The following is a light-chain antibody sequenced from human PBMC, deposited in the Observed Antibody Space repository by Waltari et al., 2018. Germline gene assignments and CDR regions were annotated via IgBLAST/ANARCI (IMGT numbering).Light chain of an antibody. CDR2: KAS. CDR3: QQYNSYPRT. J-gene: IGKJ1*01. Sequence: DIQLTQSPSTLSASVGDRVTIVCRASQNINTWMTWFQQKPGKAPNLLIYKASSLESGVPPRFSGSGSGAEFTLTISSLQPDDSATYYCQQYNSYPRTFGQGTKVEIK. V-gene: IGKV1-5*03. CDR1: QNINTW.